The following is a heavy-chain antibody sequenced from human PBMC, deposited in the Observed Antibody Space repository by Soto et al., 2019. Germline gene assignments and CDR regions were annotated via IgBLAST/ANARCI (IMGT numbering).Heavy chain of an antibody. CDR3: AVAVAGPTAIGY. CDR2: INSDGSST. D-gene: IGHD6-19*01. J-gene: IGHJ4*02. Sequence: EVQLVESGGGLVQPGGSLRLSCAASGFTFSSYWMHWVRQAPGKGLVWVSRINSDGSSTSYADSVKGRFTICRDNAKNTLYLQMNSLRAEDTAVYYCAVAVAGPTAIGYWGQGPLVTVSS. CDR1: GFTFSSYW. V-gene: IGHV3-74*01.